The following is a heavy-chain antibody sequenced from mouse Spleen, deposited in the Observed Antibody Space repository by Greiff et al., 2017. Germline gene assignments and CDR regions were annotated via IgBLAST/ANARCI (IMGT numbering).Heavy chain of an antibody. CDR2: IWSGGST. D-gene: IGHD2-4*01. CDR1: GFSLTSYG. Sequence: QVQLQQSGPGLVQPSQSLSITCTVSGFSLTSYGVHWVRQSPGKGLEWLGVIWSGGSTDYNAAFISRLSISKDNSKSQVFFKMNSLQANDTAIYYCASYDYDGPWFAYWGQGTLVTVSA. CDR3: ASYDYDGPWFAY. J-gene: IGHJ3*01. V-gene: IGHV2-2*02.